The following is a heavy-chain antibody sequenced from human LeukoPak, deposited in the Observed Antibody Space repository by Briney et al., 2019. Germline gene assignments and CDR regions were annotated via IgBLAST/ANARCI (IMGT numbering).Heavy chain of an antibody. Sequence: SVKVSCKASGGTFSSYAISWVRQAPGQGLEWMGGIIPIFGTASYAQKFQGRVTITADKSTSTAYMELSRLRSEDTAVYYCARSYYDILTGYLSPYYFDYWGQGTLVTVSS. CDR2: IIPIFGTA. CDR1: GGTFSSYA. V-gene: IGHV1-69*06. CDR3: ARSYYDILTGYLSPYYFDY. J-gene: IGHJ4*02. D-gene: IGHD3-9*01.